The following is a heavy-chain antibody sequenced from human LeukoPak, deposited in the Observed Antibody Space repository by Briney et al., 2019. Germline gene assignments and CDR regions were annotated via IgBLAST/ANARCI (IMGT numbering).Heavy chain of an antibody. D-gene: IGHD6-13*01. CDR2: INHSGSI. V-gene: IGHV4-34*01. CDR1: GGSFSGYY. CDR3: ARVWSSSRPFSRDY. Sequence: PSETLSLTCAVFGGSFSGYYWSWIRQPPGKGLEWIGEINHSGSINYNPSLKSRVTISVDTSKNQFSLKLSSVTAADTAVYYCARVWSSSRPFSRDYWGQGTLVTVSS. J-gene: IGHJ4*02.